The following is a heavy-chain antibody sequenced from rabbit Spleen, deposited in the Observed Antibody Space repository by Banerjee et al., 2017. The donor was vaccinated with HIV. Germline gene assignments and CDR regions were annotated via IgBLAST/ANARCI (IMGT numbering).Heavy chain of an antibody. J-gene: IGHJ2*01. D-gene: IGHD1-1*01. CDR1: GFSLSSYY. Sequence: QSLEESGGDLVKPGASLTLTCTGSGFSLSSYYMIWVRQAPGKGLEWIGCIYAGSSGSTHYASWAKGRFTISKTSSSTVTLQMTSLTAADTATYFCARNYVNAFDPWGPGTLVTVS. CDR2: IYAGSSGST. V-gene: IGHV1S40*01. CDR3: ARNYVNAFDP.